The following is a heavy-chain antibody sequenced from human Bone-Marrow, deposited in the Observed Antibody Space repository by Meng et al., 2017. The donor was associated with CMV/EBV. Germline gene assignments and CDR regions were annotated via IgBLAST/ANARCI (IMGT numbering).Heavy chain of an antibody. V-gene: IGHV5-51*01. CDR3: ARRRDYGYCGGDCYPENWYFDL. J-gene: IGHJ2*01. D-gene: IGHD2-21*01. CDR2: IYPGDSDT. Sequence: GGSLRLSCKGSGYSFTSYWIGWVRQMPGKGLEWMGIIYPGDSDTRYSPSFQGQVTISADKSISTAYLQWSSLKASDTAMYYCARRRDYGYCGGDCYPENWYFDLWGRGTLVTVSS. CDR1: GYSFTSYW.